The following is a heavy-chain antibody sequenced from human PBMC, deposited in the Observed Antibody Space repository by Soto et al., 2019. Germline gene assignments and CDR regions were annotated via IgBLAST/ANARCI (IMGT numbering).Heavy chain of an antibody. CDR2: ISGSVDTF. Sequence: QVQLVESGGGSVKPGGSLRLSCAASGFIFSDHYMSWIRQAPGKGLEWLSYISGSVDTFYHANSVKGRFTISRDNAKNSLYLQRNSLRAEDTVVYYCARLDGERGYGMDVCGQGTTGTVSS. CDR1: GFIFSDHY. J-gene: IGHJ6*02. CDR3: ARLDGERGYGMDV. V-gene: IGHV3-11*01. D-gene: IGHD4-17*01.